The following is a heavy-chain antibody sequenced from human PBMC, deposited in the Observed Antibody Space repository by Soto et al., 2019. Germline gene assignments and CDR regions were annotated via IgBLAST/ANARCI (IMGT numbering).Heavy chain of an antibody. V-gene: IGHV4-30-4*01. J-gene: IGHJ6*02. D-gene: IGHD1-26*01. CDR1: GGSISSGDYY. Sequence: PSETLSLTCTVSGGSISSGDYYWSWIRQPPGKGLEWIGYIYYSGSTYYNPSLKSRVTISVDTSKNQFSLKLTSVTAADTAVYYCATDLGSPFHYYGMDVWGPGTTVTVSS. CDR2: IYYSGST. CDR3: ATDLGSPFHYYGMDV.